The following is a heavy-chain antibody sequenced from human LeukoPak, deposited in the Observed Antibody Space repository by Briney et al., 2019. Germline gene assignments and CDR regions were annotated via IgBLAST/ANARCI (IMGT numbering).Heavy chain of an antibody. V-gene: IGHV4-39*07. D-gene: IGHD2-8*01. CDR3: ARGPQGCTNGVCYLGWFDP. CDR2: IYYSGST. J-gene: IGHJ5*02. CDR1: GGSISSSSYY. Sequence: PSETLSLTCTVSGGSISSSSYYWGWIRQPPGKGLEWIGSIYYSGSTNYNPSLKSRVAISVDTSKNQFSLKLSSVTAADTAVYYCARGPQGCTNGVCYLGWFDPWGQGTLVTVSS.